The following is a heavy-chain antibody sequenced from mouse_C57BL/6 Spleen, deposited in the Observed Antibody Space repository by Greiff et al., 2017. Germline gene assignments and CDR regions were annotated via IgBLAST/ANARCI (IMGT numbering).Heavy chain of an antibody. Sequence: VQLQQSGAELVKPGASVKISCKASGYAFSSYWMNWVKQRPGKGLEWIGQIYPGDGDTNYNGKFKGKATLTADKSSSTAYMQLSSLTSEDSAVYYCSRSGYYGSSDYRGQGTTLTGSS. CDR3: SRSGYYGSSDY. J-gene: IGHJ2*01. CDR1: GYAFSSYW. CDR2: IYPGDGDT. D-gene: IGHD1-1*01. V-gene: IGHV1-80*01.